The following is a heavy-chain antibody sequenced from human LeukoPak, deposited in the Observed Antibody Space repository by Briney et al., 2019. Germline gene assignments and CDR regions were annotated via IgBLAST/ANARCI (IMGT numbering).Heavy chain of an antibody. D-gene: IGHD2-21*02. V-gene: IGHV1-18*01. CDR2: ISAYNGNT. CDR1: GDTFTSYG. Sequence: ASVKVSCKASGDTFTSYGISWVRQAPGQGLEWMGWISAYNGNTNYAQKLQGRVTMTTDTSTSTAYMELRSLRSDDTAVYYCARDPNLAYCGGDCSLFDYWGQGTLVTVSS. CDR3: ARDPNLAYCGGDCSLFDY. J-gene: IGHJ4*02.